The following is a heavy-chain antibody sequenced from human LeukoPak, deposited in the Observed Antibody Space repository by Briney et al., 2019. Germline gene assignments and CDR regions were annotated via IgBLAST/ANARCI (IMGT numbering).Heavy chain of an antibody. CDR3: AKPLSAASGTDFDY. Sequence: TGGYLRLYGAASAFTFSSYAMSWVRPAPGKGLEWVSAISGSGTTTYYADSVKGRFTISRDNSKNTLYLQMNSLRAEDTAVYYCAKPLSAASGTDFDYWGQGTLVTVSS. V-gene: IGHV3-23*01. CDR2: ISGSGTTT. J-gene: IGHJ4*02. CDR1: AFTFSSYA. D-gene: IGHD6-13*01.